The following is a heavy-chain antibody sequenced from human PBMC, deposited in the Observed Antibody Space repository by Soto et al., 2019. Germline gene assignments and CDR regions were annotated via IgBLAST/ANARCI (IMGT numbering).Heavy chain of an antibody. Sequence: LTLSCAASGFPFSGYAINWFRQAPGKRLEWSGSVYYSGSTYYNPSLKSRVTISVDTSENQFSLKLSSVTAADTAVFYCARPVSGEVAHAFDIWGQGTMVTVSS. CDR1: GFPFSGYA. V-gene: IGHV4-30-2*03. D-gene: IGHD5-12*01. J-gene: IGHJ3*02. CDR2: VYYSGST. CDR3: ARPVSGEVAHAFDI.